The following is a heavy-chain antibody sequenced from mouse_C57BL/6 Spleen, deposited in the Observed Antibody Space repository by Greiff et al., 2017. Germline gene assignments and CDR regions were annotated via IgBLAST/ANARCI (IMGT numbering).Heavy chain of an antibody. D-gene: IGHD2-12*01. J-gene: IGHJ4*01. CDR1: GFNIKNTY. V-gene: IGHV14-3*01. CDR2: IDPANGNT. Sequence: EVQLQQSVAELVRPGASVKLSCTASGFNIKNTYMHWVKQRPEQGLEWIGRIDPANGNTKYAPKFPGKGTITADTSSNTAYLQLSSLTSEDTAIYYCARDSNDDYYAMDYWGQGTSVTVSS. CDR3: ARDSNDDYYAMDY.